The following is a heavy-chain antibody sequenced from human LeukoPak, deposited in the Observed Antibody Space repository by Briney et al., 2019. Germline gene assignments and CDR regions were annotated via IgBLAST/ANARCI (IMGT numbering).Heavy chain of an antibody. J-gene: IGHJ5*02. Sequence: SQTLSLTCTVSGGSVGSGGFHWSWIRQHPGEGLEWRGDIYYSGSTYYNPSLKCRLTISEDTSKNPISLNPSSVTAADTAVYYCARTQSLAGQYWFDTWGQGTLVTVSS. V-gene: IGHV4-31*03. CDR2: IYYSGST. CDR1: GGSVGSGGFH. CDR3: ARTQSLAGQYWFDT.